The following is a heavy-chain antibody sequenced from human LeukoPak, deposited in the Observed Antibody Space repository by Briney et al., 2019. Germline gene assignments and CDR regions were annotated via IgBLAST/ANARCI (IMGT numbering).Heavy chain of an antibody. V-gene: IGHV5-51*01. Sequence: GESLKISCKGSGNRFTNYWIGWVRQMPGKGLEWMGIIYPGDSDTRYSPSFQGQVTISADKSISTAYLQWSSLKASDTAMYYCARQRAVAGNYYYYGMDVWGQGTTVTVSS. CDR2: IYPGDSDT. J-gene: IGHJ6*02. D-gene: IGHD6-19*01. CDR3: ARQRAVAGNYYYYGMDV. CDR1: GNRFTNYW.